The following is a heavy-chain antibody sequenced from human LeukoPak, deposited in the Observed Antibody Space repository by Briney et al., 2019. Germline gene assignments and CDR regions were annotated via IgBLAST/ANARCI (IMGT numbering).Heavy chain of an antibody. CDR1: GYSISSGYY. D-gene: IGHD2-2*02. Sequence: KSSETLSLTCTVSGYSISSGYYWGWIRQPPGKGLEWIGSIYYSGSTYYNPSLKSRVTISVDTSKNQFSLKLSSVTAADTAVYYCARFAPIGYCSSTSCHTPLKYAFDIWGQGTMVTVSS. J-gene: IGHJ3*02. V-gene: IGHV4-38-2*02. CDR3: ARFAPIGYCSSTSCHTPLKYAFDI. CDR2: IYYSGST.